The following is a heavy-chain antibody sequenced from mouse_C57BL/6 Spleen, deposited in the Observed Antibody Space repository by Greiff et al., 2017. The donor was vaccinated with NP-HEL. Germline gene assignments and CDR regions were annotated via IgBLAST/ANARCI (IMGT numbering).Heavy chain of an antibody. CDR3: ANIYYDYDVGPHYFDY. V-gene: IGHV3-6*01. D-gene: IGHD2-4*01. J-gene: IGHJ2*01. CDR1: GYSITSGYY. CDR2: ISYDGSN. Sequence: EVQLQESGPGLVKPSQSLSLTCSVTGYSITSGYYWNWIRQFPGNKLEWMGYISYDGSNNYNPSLKNRISITRDTSKNQFFLKLNSVTTEDTATYYCANIYYDYDVGPHYFDYWGQGTTLTVSS.